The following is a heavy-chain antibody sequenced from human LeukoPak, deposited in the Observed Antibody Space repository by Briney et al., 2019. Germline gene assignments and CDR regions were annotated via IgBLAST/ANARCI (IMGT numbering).Heavy chain of an antibody. Sequence: SETLSLTGTVSGGSISSYYWGWIRQSPGKGLEWIGNIFYSGGTYYSPSLTSRVTISLDTSRNQFSLKLNSVTAADTAVYYCAKSNGYGLVDIWGQGTMVTVSS. V-gene: IGHV4-59*04. CDR2: IFYSGGT. CDR1: GGSISSYY. CDR3: AKSNGYGLVDI. D-gene: IGHD3-10*01. J-gene: IGHJ3*02.